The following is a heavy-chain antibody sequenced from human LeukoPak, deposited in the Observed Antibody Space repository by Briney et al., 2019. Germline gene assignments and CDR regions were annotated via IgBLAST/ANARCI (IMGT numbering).Heavy chain of an antibody. V-gene: IGHV4-31*03. CDR1: GGSISSGGYY. CDR2: IYYSGST. CDR3: ARLDGYNQIDY. D-gene: IGHD5-24*01. J-gene: IGHJ4*02. Sequence: SETLSLTCTVSGGSISSGGYYWSWIRQHPGKGLEWIGYIYYSGSTYYNPSLKSRVTITVDTSKNQFSLKLSSVTAADTAVYYCARLDGYNQIDYWGQGTLVTVSS.